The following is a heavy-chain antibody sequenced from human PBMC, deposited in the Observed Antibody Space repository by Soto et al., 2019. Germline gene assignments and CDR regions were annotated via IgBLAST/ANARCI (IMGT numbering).Heavy chain of an antibody. CDR2: ITPIYPTT. Sequence: QVQLVQSGAEVRKPGSSVQVSCKASGGTFYTYTFSWVRQAPGQGLEWMGSITPIYPTTNYAEKFQGRLTVTADGSTNTAYMELNSLTSEDTAVYYCARKHSLDYIRWGLDPWGQGTLVTVSS. CDR3: ARKHSLDYIRWGLDP. V-gene: IGHV1-69*15. J-gene: IGHJ5*02. D-gene: IGHD4-4*01. CDR1: GGTFYTYT.